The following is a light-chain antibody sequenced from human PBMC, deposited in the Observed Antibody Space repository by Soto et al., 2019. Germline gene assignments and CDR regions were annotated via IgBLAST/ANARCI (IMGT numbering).Light chain of an antibody. Sequence: VFSHSPCTLSLSPGERATLSCRASQSVSSSYLAWYQQKPGQAPRLLIYGASSRATGIPDRFSGSGSGTDFTLTISRLETEDFAVYYCQQYGSLLTFGGGTEV. CDR1: QSVSSSY. CDR2: GAS. J-gene: IGKJ4*01. CDR3: QQYGSLLT. V-gene: IGKV3-20*01.